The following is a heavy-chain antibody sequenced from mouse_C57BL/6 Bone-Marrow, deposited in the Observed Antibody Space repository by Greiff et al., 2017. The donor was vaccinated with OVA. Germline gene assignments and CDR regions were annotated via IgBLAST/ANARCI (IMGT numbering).Heavy chain of an antibody. Sequence: QVQLQQSGAELARPGASVKLSCKASGYTFTSYGISWVKQRTGQGLEWIGEIYPRSGNTYYNEKFKGKATLTAAKSSSTAYMELRSLTSEDSAVYFWARKGDYYGSSYWYFDVWGTGTTVTVSS. CDR1: GYTFTSYG. CDR2: IYPRSGNT. V-gene: IGHV1-81*01. J-gene: IGHJ1*03. D-gene: IGHD1-1*01. CDR3: ARKGDYYGSSYWYFDV.